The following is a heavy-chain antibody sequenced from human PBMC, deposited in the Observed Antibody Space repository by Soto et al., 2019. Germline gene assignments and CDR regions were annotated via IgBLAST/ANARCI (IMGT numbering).Heavy chain of an antibody. CDR1: GYTFISRY. CDR3: ARGGSGSTSSPEAFDI. D-gene: IGHD2-2*01. CDR2: INPSGGST. V-gene: IGHV1-46*01. J-gene: IGHJ3*02. Sequence: SVKVSCKASGYTFISRYIHWVRQAPVQGLEWMGIINPSGGSTTYAQKFQGRVTMTRDTSTSTVYMELSSPRSEDTAVYYCARGGSGSTSSPEAFDIWGQGTLVTVSS.